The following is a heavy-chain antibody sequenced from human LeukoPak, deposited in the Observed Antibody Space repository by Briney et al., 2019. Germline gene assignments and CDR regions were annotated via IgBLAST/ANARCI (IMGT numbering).Heavy chain of an antibody. Sequence: SETLSLTCAVYGGSFSGYYWSWIRQPPGKGLEWIGEINHRGSTNYNPSLKSRVTISVDTSKNQFSLKLSSVTAADTAVYYCARVAAAGTIGYWGQGTLVTVSS. CDR1: GGSFSGYY. V-gene: IGHV4-34*01. CDR3: ARVAAAGTIGY. D-gene: IGHD6-13*01. CDR2: INHRGST. J-gene: IGHJ4*02.